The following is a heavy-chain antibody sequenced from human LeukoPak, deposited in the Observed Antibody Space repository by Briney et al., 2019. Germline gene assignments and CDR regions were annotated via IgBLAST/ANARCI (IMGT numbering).Heavy chain of an antibody. CDR1: GYSFTNYW. CDR2: IYPSDSDT. V-gene: IGHV5-51*01. CDR3: ARLLNYDDLDY. J-gene: IGHJ4*02. D-gene: IGHD3-22*01. Sequence: GESLKISCKGSGYSFTNYWIGWVRQMPGKGLEWMGIIYPSDSDTRYSPSFQGQVTISADKSITTAYLQWSSLKASDTAMYYCARLLNYDDLDYWGQGTLVTVSS.